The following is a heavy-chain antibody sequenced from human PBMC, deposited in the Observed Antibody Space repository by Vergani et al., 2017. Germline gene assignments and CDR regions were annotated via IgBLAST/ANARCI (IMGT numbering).Heavy chain of an antibody. CDR1: GGTFSSYA. CDR3: AWPRLLGGQLLYYYYGMDV. J-gene: IGHJ6*02. D-gene: IGHD2-2*01. CDR2: IIPIFGTA. V-gene: IGHV1-69*13. Sequence: QVQLVQSGAEVKKPGSSVKVSCKASGGTFSSYAISWVRQAPGQGLEWMGRIIPIFGTANYAQKFQGRVTIAADESTSTAYMELSSLRSEDAAVYYCAWPRLLGGQLLYYYYGMDVWGQGTTVTVSS.